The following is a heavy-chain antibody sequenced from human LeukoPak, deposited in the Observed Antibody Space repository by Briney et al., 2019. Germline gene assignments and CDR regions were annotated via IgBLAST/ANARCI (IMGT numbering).Heavy chain of an antibody. CDR1: GFTFSSYS. J-gene: IGHJ6*02. D-gene: IGHD6-6*01. CDR2: ISSSSSTI. V-gene: IGHV3-48*01. CDR3: AKGGSSLAMDGMDV. Sequence: GGSLRLSCAASGFTFSSYSMNWVRQAPGKGLEWVSYISSSSSTIYYADSVKGRFTISRDNSKNTLYLQMNSLRAEDTAVYYCAKGGSSLAMDGMDVWGQGTTVTVSS.